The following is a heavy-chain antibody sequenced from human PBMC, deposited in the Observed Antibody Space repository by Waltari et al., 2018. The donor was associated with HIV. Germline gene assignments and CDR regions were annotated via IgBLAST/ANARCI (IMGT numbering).Heavy chain of an antibody. CDR3: ARRGVLTYYYTMDV. J-gene: IGHJ6*02. CDR2: LSYDGSDK. CDR1: GFTFSNHG. V-gene: IGHV3-33*05. Sequence: QVQLVESGGGVVQPGRSLRLSCAASGFTFSNHGLHCLRQAPGKGLEWVAVLSYDGSDKYYADSVRGRFTISRDNSKNTLYLQMNNLRAEDTAVYFCARRGVLTYYYTMDVWGQGTTVTVSS. D-gene: IGHD3-10*01.